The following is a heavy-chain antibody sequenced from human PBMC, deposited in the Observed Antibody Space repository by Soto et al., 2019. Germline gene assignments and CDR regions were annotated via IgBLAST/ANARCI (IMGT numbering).Heavy chain of an antibody. J-gene: IGHJ4*02. V-gene: IGHV2-5*02. CDR3: THKLGATFLDS. CDR1: GFSLSTSGVG. Sequence: QITLKESGPTLVKPTQNLTLTCTFSGFSLSTSGVGVGWIRQPPGKALEWLALIYWDDDKRYSPSLKSMLTSTKYTSKNQAGLTMINMYPVDTATKYGTHKLGATFLDSRGQGTRVTVS. D-gene: IGHD2-15*01. CDR2: IYWDDDK.